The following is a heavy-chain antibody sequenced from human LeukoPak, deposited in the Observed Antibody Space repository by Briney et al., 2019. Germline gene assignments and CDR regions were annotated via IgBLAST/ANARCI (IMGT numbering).Heavy chain of an antibody. Sequence: GGCLRLSCAASGFTFSSYEMNWVRQAPGKGLEWVSYISSSGSTIYYADSVKGRFTISRDNAKNSLYLQMNSLRAEDTAVYYCARGQTVLRYFDWLYYFDYWGQGTLVTVSS. D-gene: IGHD3-9*01. V-gene: IGHV3-48*03. J-gene: IGHJ4*02. CDR3: ARGQTVLRYFDWLYYFDY. CDR1: GFTFSSYE. CDR2: ISSSGSTI.